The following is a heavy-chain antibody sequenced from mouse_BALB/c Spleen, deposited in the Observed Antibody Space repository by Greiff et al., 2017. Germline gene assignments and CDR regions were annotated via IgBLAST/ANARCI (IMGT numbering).Heavy chain of an antibody. CDR2: INPNNGGT. CDR1: GYTFTDYN. Sequence: VEPGASVKIPCKASGYTFTDYNMDWVKQSHGKSLEWIGDINPNNGGTIYNQKFKGKATLTVDKSSSTAYMELRSLTSEDTAVYYCARRDYRYLYWYFDVWGAGTTVTVSS. J-gene: IGHJ1*01. V-gene: IGHV1-18*01. CDR3: ARRDYRYLYWYFDV. D-gene: IGHD2-14*01.